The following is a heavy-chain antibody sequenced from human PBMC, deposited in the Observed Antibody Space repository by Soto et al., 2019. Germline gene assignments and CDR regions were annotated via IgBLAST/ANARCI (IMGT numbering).Heavy chain of an antibody. CDR1: GYSFTTYG. CDR3: AREGPAPYYYYGMDV. CDR2: ISAYNGNT. V-gene: IGHV1-18*01. Sequence: QVQLVQSGGEVKKPGASVKVSCKTSGYSFTTYGISWVRQAPGQGLEWMGWISAYNGNTNYAQKLQDRVTITTDTSTSTAYMELRRLRSDDTAVYYCAREGPAPYYYYGMDVWGQGSTVTVSS. J-gene: IGHJ6*02.